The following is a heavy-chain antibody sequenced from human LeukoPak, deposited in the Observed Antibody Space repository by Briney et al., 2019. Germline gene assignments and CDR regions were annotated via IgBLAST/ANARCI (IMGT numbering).Heavy chain of an antibody. D-gene: IGHD3-22*01. J-gene: IGHJ4*01. Sequence: SVKVSCKASGGTFSSYTISWVRQAPGQGLEWMGRIIPILGIANYAQKFQGRVTITADKSTSTAYMELSSLRSEDTAVYYCASYDSSGYYNSLFFDYWGQEPWSPSPQ. V-gene: IGHV1-69*02. CDR1: GGTFSSYT. CDR2: IIPILGIA. CDR3: ASYDSSGYYNSLFFDY.